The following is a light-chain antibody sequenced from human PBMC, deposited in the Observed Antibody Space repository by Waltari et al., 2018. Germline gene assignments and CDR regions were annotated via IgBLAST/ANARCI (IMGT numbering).Light chain of an antibody. CDR3: QTWGTGIGV. V-gene: IGLV4-69*01. J-gene: IGLJ2*01. CDR2: INSDGSH. Sequence: QLVLTQSPSASASLGASVKLTCTLSSGHSSYAIAWHQQQPEKGPRYLMTINSDGSHSKGDGIPDRFSGSSSGAERYLTISSLQSEDEADYYCQTWGTGIGVFGGGTKLTVL. CDR1: SGHSSYA.